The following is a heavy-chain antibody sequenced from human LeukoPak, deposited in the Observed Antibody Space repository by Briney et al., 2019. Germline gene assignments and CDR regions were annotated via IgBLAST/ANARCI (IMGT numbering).Heavy chain of an antibody. CDR3: ARVSSGEQWLAFDY. Sequence: GGSLRLSCAASGFTFDNYVMNWVRQAPGKGLEWVSGISGSGGRTYYAVSVKGRFTISRDNSKNTVYLQMNSLRAEDTAVYYCARVSSGEQWLAFDYWGQETLVTVFS. CDR1: GFTFDNYV. J-gene: IGHJ4*02. D-gene: IGHD6-19*01. V-gene: IGHV3-23*01. CDR2: ISGSGGRT.